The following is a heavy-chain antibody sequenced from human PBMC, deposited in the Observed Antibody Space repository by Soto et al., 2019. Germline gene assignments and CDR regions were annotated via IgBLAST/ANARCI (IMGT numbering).Heavy chain of an antibody. V-gene: IGHV4-4*02. CDR1: GGSISSSNW. Sequence: SETLSLTCAVSGGSISSSNWWSWVRQPPGKGLEWIGEIYHSGSTNYNPSLKSRVTISVDTSKNQFSLKLSSVTAADTAVYYCARHAFVSVAATDYWGQGTLVTVSS. CDR2: IYHSGST. J-gene: IGHJ4*02. D-gene: IGHD2-15*01. CDR3: ARHAFVSVAATDY.